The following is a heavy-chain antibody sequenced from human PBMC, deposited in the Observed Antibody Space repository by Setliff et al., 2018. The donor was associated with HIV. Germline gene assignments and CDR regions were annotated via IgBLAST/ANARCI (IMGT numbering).Heavy chain of an antibody. V-gene: IGHV1-69*10. D-gene: IGHD3-10*01. CDR3: AGPRGDEAFDI. Sequence: EASVKVSCKASGDTSSTYAINWVRQAPGQGLEWMGQFIPILDITNYAQKFQGRVTITADKSTNTMYMEMTSLTSEDTAVYYCAGPRGDEAFDIWGQGTMGTVS. J-gene: IGHJ3*02. CDR2: FIPILDIT. CDR1: GDTSSTYA.